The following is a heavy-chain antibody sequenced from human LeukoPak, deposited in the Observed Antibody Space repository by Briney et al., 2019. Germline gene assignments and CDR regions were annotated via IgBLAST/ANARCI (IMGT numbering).Heavy chain of an antibody. CDR3: ARRHYYDSSVDY. CDR1: GYTSTSYG. J-gene: IGHJ4*02. Sequence: GASVKVSCKASGYTSTSYGISWVRQAPGQGLEWMGWISAYNGNTNYAQKLQGRVTMTTDTSTSTAYVELRSLRSDDTAVYYCARRHYYDSSVDYWGQGTLVTVSS. CDR2: ISAYNGNT. D-gene: IGHD3-22*01. V-gene: IGHV1-18*01.